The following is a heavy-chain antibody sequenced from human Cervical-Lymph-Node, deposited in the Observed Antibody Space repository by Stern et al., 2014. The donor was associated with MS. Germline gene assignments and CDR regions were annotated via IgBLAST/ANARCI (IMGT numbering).Heavy chain of an antibody. Sequence: VQLVQSGAEVKKPGESLKISCKGSGYTFTNNWIAWVRQMPGKGLEWMGIIYPDDSDIRYSPSLQGQVTISADKSISTDYLQWSSLKAADSAVYYCARHPPRRKWDDPNYGMDVWGQGTTVTVSS. CDR1: GYTFTNNW. D-gene: IGHD1-1*01. V-gene: IGHV5-51*01. CDR2: IYPDDSDI. CDR3: ARHPPRRKWDDPNYGMDV. J-gene: IGHJ6*02.